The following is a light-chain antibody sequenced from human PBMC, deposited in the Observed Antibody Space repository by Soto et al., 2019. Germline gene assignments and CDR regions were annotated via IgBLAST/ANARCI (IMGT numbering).Light chain of an antibody. CDR1: QSVSSSY. V-gene: IGKV3D-20*02. J-gene: IGKJ5*01. CDR2: NAF. Sequence: EIVLTQSPGTLSLSPGERATLSCRASQSVSSSYLAWYQQKPGQAPRLLIYNAFNRATGIPDRFSGSGSGTDFTLTISSLEPEDFAVYYCQQRSNWPPITFGQGTRLEIK. CDR3: QQRSNWPPIT.